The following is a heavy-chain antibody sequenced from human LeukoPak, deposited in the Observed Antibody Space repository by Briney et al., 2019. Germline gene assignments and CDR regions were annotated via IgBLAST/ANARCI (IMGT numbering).Heavy chain of an antibody. CDR2: INHSGST. Sequence: SETLSLTCGVFGGAFNESYWTWIRQSPEKGLEWIGEINHSGSTKYSRSFKSRITMSVDTSKNQFSLKVSSVTAADTAVYYCARITDYYGEYSRTLDYWGQGTLVTVSS. J-gene: IGHJ4*02. CDR3: ARITDYYGEYSRTLDY. V-gene: IGHV4-34*01. CDR1: GGAFNESY. D-gene: IGHD4-17*01.